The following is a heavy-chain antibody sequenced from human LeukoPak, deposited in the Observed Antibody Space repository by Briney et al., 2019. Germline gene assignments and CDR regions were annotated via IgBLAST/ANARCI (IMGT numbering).Heavy chain of an antibody. D-gene: IGHD5-12*01. CDR3: ARDWLAPYFDY. CDR2: ISSSSSSYI. V-gene: IGHV3-21*01. J-gene: IGHJ4*02. Sequence: GGSLRLSCAASGFTFSTSAMNWVCQAPGKGLEWVSSISSSSSSYIFYADSVKGRFTISRDNAKNSVYLQMNSLTAEDTAVYYCARDWLAPYFDYWGQGTLVTVSS. CDR1: GFTFSTSA.